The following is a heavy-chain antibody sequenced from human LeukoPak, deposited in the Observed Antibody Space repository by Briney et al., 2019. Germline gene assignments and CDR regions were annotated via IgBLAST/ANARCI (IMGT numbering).Heavy chain of an antibody. Sequence: SETLSLTCAVYGGSFSGYYWSWIRQPPGKGLGWIGEINHSGSTNYNPSLKSRVTISVDTSKNQFSLKLSSVTAADTAVYYCARGSEYCSGGSCYSLFDYWGQGTLVTVSS. CDR1: GGSFSGYY. V-gene: IGHV4-34*01. D-gene: IGHD2-15*01. J-gene: IGHJ4*02. CDR2: INHSGST. CDR3: ARGSEYCSGGSCYSLFDY.